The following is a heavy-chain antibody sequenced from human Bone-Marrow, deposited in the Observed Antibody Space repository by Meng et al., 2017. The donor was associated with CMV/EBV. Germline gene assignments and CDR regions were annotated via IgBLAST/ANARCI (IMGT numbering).Heavy chain of an antibody. CDR1: GFTFDDYT. Sequence: GGSLRLSCAASGFTFDDYTMYWVRQTPGKGLEWVSAISWNSAIRDYAGSVKGRFIISRDNAKKTLYLQMNTLRIEDTALYYRARAQKSALMTGMGVWGQGTTVTVSS. J-gene: IGHJ6*02. V-gene: IGHV3-9*01. CDR2: ISWNSAIR. D-gene: IGHD3-3*01. CDR3: ARAQKSALMTGMGV.